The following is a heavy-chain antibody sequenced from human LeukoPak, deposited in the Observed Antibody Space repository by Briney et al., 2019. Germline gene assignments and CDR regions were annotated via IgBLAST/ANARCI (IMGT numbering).Heavy chain of an antibody. CDR2: IHYSGST. V-gene: IGHV4-59*01. CDR3: ARAGQLWLRGYFDY. CDR1: GGSISSYY. J-gene: IGHJ4*02. Sequence: PSETLSLTCTVSGGSISSYYWTWIRQPPGKGLEYIGYIHYSGSTNYNPSLKSRVTISVDTSKNQFSLKLSSVTAADTAVYYCARAGQLWLRGYFDYWGQGTLVTVSS. D-gene: IGHD5-18*01.